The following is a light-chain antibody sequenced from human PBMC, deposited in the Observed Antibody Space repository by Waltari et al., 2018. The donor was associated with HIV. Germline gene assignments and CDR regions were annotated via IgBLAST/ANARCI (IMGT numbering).Light chain of an antibody. V-gene: IGLV2-14*01. Sequence: QSALTQPASVSGSPGQSITISCTGTRSTVGGHNYVSWYQQHPGKAPKLMIFEVSNRPSGVSNRFSGSKSVNTASLTISGLQAEDEADYYCSSYTTRSTPDPNWVFGGGTKLTVL. CDR3: SSYTTRSTPDPNWV. CDR1: RSTVGGHNY. J-gene: IGLJ3*02. CDR2: EVS.